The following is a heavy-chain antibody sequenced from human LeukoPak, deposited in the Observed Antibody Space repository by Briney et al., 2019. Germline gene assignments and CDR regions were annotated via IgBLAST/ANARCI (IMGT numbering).Heavy chain of an antibody. CDR2: IYYSWST. CDR3: ARYQRSGMTTVSTGFDY. V-gene: IGHV4-59*12. Sequence: SETLSLTCTVSGRSFSSYSLSWFRQPPGKGLEWIGYIYYSWSTNYNPSLKSRVTISVDTSKSQFSLKLNSVNAADTAVYYCARYQRSGMTTVSTGFDYWGQGTLVTVSS. D-gene: IGHD4-17*01. CDR1: GRSFSSYS. J-gene: IGHJ4*02.